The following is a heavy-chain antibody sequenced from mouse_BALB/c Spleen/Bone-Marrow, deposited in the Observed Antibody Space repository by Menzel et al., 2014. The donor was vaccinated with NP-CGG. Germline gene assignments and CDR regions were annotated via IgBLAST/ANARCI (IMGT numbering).Heavy chain of an antibody. V-gene: IGHV4-1*02. CDR1: GFDFSRYW. Sequence: EVKLMESGGGLVQPGGSLKLSSAASGFDFSRYWMSWVRQAPGKGLEWIGEINPDSSTINYTPSLKDKFIISRDNAKNTLYLQMSKVRSEDTALYYCARPPLYYDYAWFAYWGQGTLVTVSA. CDR2: INPDSSTI. CDR3: ARPPLYYDYAWFAY. J-gene: IGHJ3*01. D-gene: IGHD2-4*01.